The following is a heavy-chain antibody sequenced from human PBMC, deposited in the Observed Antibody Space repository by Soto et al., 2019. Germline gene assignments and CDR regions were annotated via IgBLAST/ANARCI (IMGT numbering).Heavy chain of an antibody. D-gene: IGHD4-17*01. J-gene: IGHJ5*02. CDR1: GGSFSGYY. Sequence: SETLSLTCAVYGGSFSGYYWTWIRQPPGTGLEWIGEINHSGSTNYNPSLKSRVTISLDTSKNQFSLKLSSVTAADTAVYYCARRNYGDPLHPWGQGALVTVSS. V-gene: IGHV4-34*01. CDR2: INHSGST. CDR3: ARRNYGDPLHP.